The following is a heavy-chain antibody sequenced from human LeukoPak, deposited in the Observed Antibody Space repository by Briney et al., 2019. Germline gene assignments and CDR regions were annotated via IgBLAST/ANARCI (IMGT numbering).Heavy chain of an antibody. CDR2: ISYDGSNK. D-gene: IGHD3-10*01. V-gene: IGHV3-30-3*01. Sequence: GRSLRLSCAASGFTFSSYAMHWVRQAPGKGLEWVAVISYDGSNKYYADSVKGRFTISRDNSKNTLYLQMNCLRAEDTAVYYCIGSGSYSFFDYWGQGTLVTVSS. J-gene: IGHJ4*02. CDR1: GFTFSSYA. CDR3: IGSGSYSFFDY.